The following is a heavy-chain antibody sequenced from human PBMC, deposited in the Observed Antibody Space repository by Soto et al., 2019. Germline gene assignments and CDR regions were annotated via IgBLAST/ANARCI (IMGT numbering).Heavy chain of an antibody. Sequence: EVQLVESGGGLVQPGGSLRLSCAASGFTFSSYSMNWVRQAPGKGLEWVSYISSSSSTIYYADSVKGRFTISRDNAKNSLYLQMNSLRAEDTAVYYCARDLDPYSSGWYPNSPFDYWGQGTLVTVSS. V-gene: IGHV3-48*01. CDR3: ARDLDPYSSGWYPNSPFDY. CDR1: GFTFSSYS. CDR2: ISSSSSTI. D-gene: IGHD6-19*01. J-gene: IGHJ4*02.